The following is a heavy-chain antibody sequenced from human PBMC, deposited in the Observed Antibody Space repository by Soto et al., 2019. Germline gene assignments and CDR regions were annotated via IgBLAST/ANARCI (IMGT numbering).Heavy chain of an antibody. CDR1: GYSFTSYW. CDR3: ARGLINYYDSSGYPF. D-gene: IGHD3-22*01. CDR2: IYPGDSDT. J-gene: IGHJ3*01. Sequence: GESLKISCKGSGYSFTSYWIGWVRQMPGKGLEWMGIIYPGDSDTRYSPSFQGQVTISADKSISTAYLQWSSLKASDTAMYYCARGLINYYDSSGYPFWGQGTMVTVSS. V-gene: IGHV5-51*01.